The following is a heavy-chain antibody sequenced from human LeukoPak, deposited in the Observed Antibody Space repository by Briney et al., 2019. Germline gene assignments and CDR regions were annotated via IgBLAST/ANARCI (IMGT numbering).Heavy chain of an antibody. D-gene: IGHD1-26*01. CDR1: GYTFTSYD. CDR3: ATESGSSIFDY. J-gene: IGHJ4*02. CDR2: MNPNSGNT. Sequence: ASVKVSCKASGYTFTSYDINWVRQATGQGLEWMGWMNPNSGNTGYAQKFQGRVTITRNTSISTAYMELSSLRSEDTAVYYCATESGSSIFDYWGQGTLVTVSS. V-gene: IGHV1-8*03.